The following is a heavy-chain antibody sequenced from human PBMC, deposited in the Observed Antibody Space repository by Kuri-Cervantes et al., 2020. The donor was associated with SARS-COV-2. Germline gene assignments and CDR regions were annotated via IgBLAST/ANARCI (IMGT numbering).Heavy chain of an antibody. V-gene: IGHV2-70*04. CDR1: GFSLSTSGMR. CDR3: ARISYDFWSGYHLFDY. J-gene: IGHJ4*02. CDR2: IDWDDDK. D-gene: IGHD3-3*01. Sequence: SGPTLVKPTQTLTLTCTFSGFSLSTSGMRASWIRQPPGKALEWLARIDWDDDKFYSTSLKTRLTISKDTSKNQVVLTMTNMDPVDTATYYCARISYDFWSGYHLFDYWGQGTLVTVSS.